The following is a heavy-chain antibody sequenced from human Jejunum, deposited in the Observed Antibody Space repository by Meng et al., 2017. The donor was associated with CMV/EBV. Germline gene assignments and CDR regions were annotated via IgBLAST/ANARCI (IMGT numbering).Heavy chain of an antibody. J-gene: IGHJ6*02. D-gene: IGHD4-17*01. CDR3: ARHGDYLDF. Sequence: SCTASGYTFTDNHLHWVRQAPVQGLEWMGWLTPKTGGTFYAQKFQGRVTITGDTSISTAYMELRRLTSDDTAVYYCARHGDYLDFWGHGTTVTVSS. CDR1: GYTFTDNH. V-gene: IGHV1-2*02. CDR2: LTPKTGGT.